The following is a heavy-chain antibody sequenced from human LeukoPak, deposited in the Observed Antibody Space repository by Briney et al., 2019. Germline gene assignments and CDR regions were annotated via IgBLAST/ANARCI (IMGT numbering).Heavy chain of an antibody. Sequence: SVKVSCKASGGTFSSYAISWVRQAPGQGLEWMGGIIPIFGTANYAQKFQGRVTITADESTSTAYMELSSLRSEDTAVYYCARDLSNYDTPLGYWGQGTLVTVSS. V-gene: IGHV1-69*01. CDR3: ARDLSNYDTPLGY. J-gene: IGHJ4*02. CDR1: GGTFSSYA. CDR2: IIPIFGTA. D-gene: IGHD3-22*01.